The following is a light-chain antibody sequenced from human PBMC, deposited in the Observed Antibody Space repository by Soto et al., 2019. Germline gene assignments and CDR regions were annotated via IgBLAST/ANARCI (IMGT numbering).Light chain of an antibody. CDR1: QRVSSF. CDR2: GAS. Sequence: EIVMTQSPATLSVSPGDSVTLSCRASQRVSSFLAWYQHKPGQPPRLLIYGASTRATGVPARFSGSGSGTDFTLTISSLQSEDFAVYFCQQCSDWPLFTFGQGTRLEIK. V-gene: IGKV3-15*01. CDR3: QQCSDWPLFT. J-gene: IGKJ5*01.